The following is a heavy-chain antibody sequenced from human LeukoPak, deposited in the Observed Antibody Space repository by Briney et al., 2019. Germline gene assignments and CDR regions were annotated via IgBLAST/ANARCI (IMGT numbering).Heavy chain of an antibody. CDR1: GGSFSGYY. CDR3: ARDRIAAAGTLFDY. CDR2: IYYSGST. Sequence: SETLSLTCAVYGGSFSGYYWSWIRQPPGKGLEWIGYIYYSGSTYYNPSLKSRVTISVDTSKNQFSLKLSSVTAADTAVYYCARDRIAAAGTLFDYWGQGTLVTVSS. J-gene: IGHJ4*02. V-gene: IGHV4-34*09. D-gene: IGHD6-13*01.